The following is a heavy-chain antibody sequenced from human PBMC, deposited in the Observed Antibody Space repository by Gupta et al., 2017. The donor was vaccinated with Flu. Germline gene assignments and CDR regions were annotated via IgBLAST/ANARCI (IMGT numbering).Heavy chain of an antibody. J-gene: IGHJ4*02. CDR2: IWYDESYE. Sequence: GGGVVQPGRSLRLSCAASGFPFRSYGMHWVRQAPGKGLEWLAVIWYDESYEYYAESVKGRFTISRDNSNNILYLQMNDLRAEDTALYYCARDRVATVTHFDHWGQGTLVTVSS. V-gene: IGHV3-33*01. D-gene: IGHD4-17*01. CDR3: ARDRVATVTHFDH. CDR1: GFPFRSYG.